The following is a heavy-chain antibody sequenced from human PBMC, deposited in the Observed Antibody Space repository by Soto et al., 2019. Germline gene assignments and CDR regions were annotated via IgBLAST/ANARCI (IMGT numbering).Heavy chain of an antibody. CDR2: IYYSGST. CDR1: GGSISSSSYY. V-gene: IGHV4-30-4*01. CDR3: ARALSITMIVPL. D-gene: IGHD3-22*01. Sequence: SETLSLTCTVSGGSISSSSYYWSWIRQPPGKGLEWIGYIYYSGSTYYNPSLKSRVTISVDTSKNQFSLKLSSVTAADTAVYYCARALSITMIVPLWGQGTLVTVSS. J-gene: IGHJ4*02.